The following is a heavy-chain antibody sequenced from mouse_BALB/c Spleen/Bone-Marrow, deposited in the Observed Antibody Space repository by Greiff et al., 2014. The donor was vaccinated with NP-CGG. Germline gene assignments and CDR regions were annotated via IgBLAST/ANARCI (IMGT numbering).Heavy chain of an antibody. Sequence: EVQGVESGGGLVQPGGSWKLSCAASGFTFSSFGMHWVRQAPEKGLEWVAYISSGSSPIFYADTVKGRFTISRDNPKNTLFLQMTSLRSEDTAIYYCTRGGNWEDFDYWGQGTTLTVSS. J-gene: IGHJ2*01. CDR1: GFTFSSFG. V-gene: IGHV5-17*02. D-gene: IGHD4-1*01. CDR2: ISSGSSPI. CDR3: TRGGNWEDFDY.